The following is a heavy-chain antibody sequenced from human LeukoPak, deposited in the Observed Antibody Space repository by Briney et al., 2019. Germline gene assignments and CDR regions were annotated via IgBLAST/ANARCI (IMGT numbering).Heavy chain of an antibody. D-gene: IGHD3-3*01. CDR2: INTNTGNP. J-gene: IGHJ4*02. V-gene: IGHV7-4-1*02. Sequence: ASVKVSCKASGYTFTSYAMNWVRQAPGQGLEWMGWINTNTGNPTYAQGFTGRFVFSLDTSVSTAYLQISSLKAEDTAVYYCARGNYDFWSGYYTPDYWGQGTLVTVSS. CDR1: GYTFTSYA. CDR3: ARGNYDFWSGYYTPDY.